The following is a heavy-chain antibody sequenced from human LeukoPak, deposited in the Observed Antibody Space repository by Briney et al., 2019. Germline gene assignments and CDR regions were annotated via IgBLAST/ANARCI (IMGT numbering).Heavy chain of an antibody. CDR2: IYDSGST. CDR3: ARHYGP. J-gene: IGHJ5*02. V-gene: IGHV4-34*01. CDR1: GGSFSGYY. D-gene: IGHD3-16*01. Sequence: PSETLSLTCAVYGGSFSGYYWSWICQPPGKGLEWIGSIYDSGSTYYNPSLKSRVTISVDTSKNQFSLKLNSVTAADTAVYYCARHYGPWGQGTLVTVSS.